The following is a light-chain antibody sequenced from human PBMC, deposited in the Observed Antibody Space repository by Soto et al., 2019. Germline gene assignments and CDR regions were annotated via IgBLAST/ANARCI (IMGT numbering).Light chain of an antibody. Sequence: DIQMTQSPSSLSASVGDRVTITCRASQSISSYLNWYQQKPGKAPKLLIYAASSLQSGVPSRFSGSGSGTDFTLTISSLQPEDSATYYCQQSYRTPRTF. J-gene: IGKJ1*01. CDR2: AAS. CDR3: QQSYRTPRT. CDR1: QSISSY. V-gene: IGKV1-39*01.